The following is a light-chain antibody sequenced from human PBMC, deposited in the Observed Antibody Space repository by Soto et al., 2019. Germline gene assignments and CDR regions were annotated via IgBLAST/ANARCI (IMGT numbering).Light chain of an antibody. CDR3: SSFTNSSPLGV. Sequence: QAALTPPAAVCGAPGQSMTISCTWNNNEFGSYNYVSWYQHHPGKAPKLVIYDVDDRPSGVSNRFSGSKSGNTASLTISGLQAEDEADYYCSSFTNSSPLGVFGTGTKVTVL. V-gene: IGLV2-14*03. J-gene: IGLJ1*01. CDR2: DVD. CDR1: NNEFGSYNY.